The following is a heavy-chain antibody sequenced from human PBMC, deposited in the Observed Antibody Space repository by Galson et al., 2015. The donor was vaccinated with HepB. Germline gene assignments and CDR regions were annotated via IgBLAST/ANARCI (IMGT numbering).Heavy chain of an antibody. J-gene: IGHJ4*02. V-gene: IGHV5-10-1*01. CDR2: IDPSDSYT. CDR3: ARLPVVPAAPGSIDY. D-gene: IGHD2-2*01. CDR1: GYSFTSYW. Sequence: QSGAEVKKPGESLRISCKGSGYSFTSYWISWVRQMPGKGLEWMGRIDPSDSYTNYSPSFQGHVTISADKSISTAYLQWSSLKASDTAMYYCARLPVVPAAPGSIDYWGQGTLVTVSS.